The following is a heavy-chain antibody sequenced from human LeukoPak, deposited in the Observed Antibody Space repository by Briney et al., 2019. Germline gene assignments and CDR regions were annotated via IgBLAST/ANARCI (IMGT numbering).Heavy chain of an antibody. V-gene: IGHV4-61*02. J-gene: IGHJ6*03. CDR3: ARSSTTDANHYYYYYMDV. D-gene: IGHD2-2*01. CDR1: VGSISSGSYY. CDR2: IYTSGST. Sequence: SQTLTLTCTVSVGSISSGSYYWNWIRQPAGGGLEWIGRIYTSGSTNYNPSLKSRVTISVDTSKNQFSLKLSSVTAADTAVYYCARSSTTDANHYYYYYMDVWGRGTTVTVSS.